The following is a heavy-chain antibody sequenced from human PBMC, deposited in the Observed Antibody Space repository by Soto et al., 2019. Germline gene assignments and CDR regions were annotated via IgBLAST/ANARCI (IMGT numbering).Heavy chain of an antibody. Sequence: EVQLVESGGGLVQPGGSLRLSCAASGFIVSSNYMSWVRQAPGKGLEWVSVIYSGSSTYYADSVKGRFTISRNNSKNTLYFQMNSLRTEDTAVYYWGRGGGGQLVRGAFDIWGQGTMVTVSS. CDR3: GRGGGGQLVRGAFDI. V-gene: IGHV3-53*04. CDR1: GFIVSSNY. D-gene: IGHD6-13*01. CDR2: IYSGSST. J-gene: IGHJ3*02.